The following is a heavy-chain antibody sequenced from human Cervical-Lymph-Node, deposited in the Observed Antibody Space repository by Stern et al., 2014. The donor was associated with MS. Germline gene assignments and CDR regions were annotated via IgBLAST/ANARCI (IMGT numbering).Heavy chain of an antibody. CDR1: GLSLNTSGVG. Sequence: QVTLKESGPTLVKPTQTLSLTCTVSGLSLNTSGVGVAWIRQPPGKAPEWLSVIYWGDDQRYRRGMSDRVTITTGTPKNQVLLTMINMEPVDTATYYCAHVGTAFTKGVGRNYFDPWGQGTLVTVSS. CDR3: AHVGTAFTKGVGRNYFDP. V-gene: IGHV2-5*02. CDR2: IYWGDDQ. J-gene: IGHJ5*02. D-gene: IGHD1-7*01.